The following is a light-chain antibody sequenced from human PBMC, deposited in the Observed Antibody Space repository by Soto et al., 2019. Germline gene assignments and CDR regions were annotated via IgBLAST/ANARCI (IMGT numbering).Light chain of an antibody. CDR3: CSYAGTSTLL. V-gene: IGLV2-23*01. Sequence: QSALTQPASVSGSPGQSITISCTGTSSDVGSYNLVSWYQQHPGKAPKLMIYEGSKRPSGVSNRFSASKSGNTASLTISGLQAEDEAYYYCCSYAGTSTLLFGGGTQLTVL. CDR1: SSDVGSYNL. J-gene: IGLJ2*01. CDR2: EGS.